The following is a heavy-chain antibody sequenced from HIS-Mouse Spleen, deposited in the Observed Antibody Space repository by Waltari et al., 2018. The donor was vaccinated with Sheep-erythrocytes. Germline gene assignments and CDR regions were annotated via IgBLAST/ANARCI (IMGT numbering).Heavy chain of an antibody. J-gene: IGHJ3*02. CDR1: VYSFTSYW. CDR2: VHPVDSGT. CDR3: ARGPVLRFLEWLPTDAFDI. V-gene: IGHV5-51*03. Sequence: EVQLVQSGAEVKKPGESLKISCKGSVYSFTSYWIGWVRQIPGKALEWMGTVHPVDSGTRNSTSFQGQVTISADKSISTAYLQWSSLKASDTAMYYCARGPVLRFLEWLPTDAFDIWGQGTMVTVSS. D-gene: IGHD3-3*01.